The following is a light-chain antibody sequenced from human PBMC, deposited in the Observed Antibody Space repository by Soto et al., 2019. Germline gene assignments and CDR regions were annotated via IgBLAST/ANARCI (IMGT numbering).Light chain of an antibody. V-gene: IGLV1-40*01. Sequence: QCVLTQAPSGSGAPGQRVTIPCTGSSSNIGSFYDVHWYQQLPGTVPKLLIYGDNNRPSGVPDRFSGSKSGTSASLAITGLQADDEADYYCQSYDNSLSHVVFGGGTKLTVL. CDR3: QSYDNSLSHVV. CDR2: GDN. CDR1: SSNIGSFYD. J-gene: IGLJ2*01.